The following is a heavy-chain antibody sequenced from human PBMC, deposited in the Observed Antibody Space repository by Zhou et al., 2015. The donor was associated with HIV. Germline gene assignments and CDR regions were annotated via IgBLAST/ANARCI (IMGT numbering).Heavy chain of an antibody. CDR3: ARSSGNYDFAFDV. J-gene: IGHJ3*01. CDR1: GGTFSGSD. D-gene: IGHD3-22*01. Sequence: LVQSGTEVRKPGSSVKVSCKASGGTFSGSDLSWVRQAPGQGLEWMGGITPMFDIHKYAQKFRARLTISVDKITDTAYMELSSLTSEDTAIYFCARSSGNYDFAFDVWGQGTRLIVSS. CDR2: ITPMFDIH. V-gene: IGHV1-69*17.